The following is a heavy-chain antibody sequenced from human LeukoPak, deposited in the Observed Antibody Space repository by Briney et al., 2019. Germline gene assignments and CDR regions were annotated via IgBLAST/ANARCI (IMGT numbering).Heavy chain of an antibody. CDR3: ARARLPSGPNDY. Sequence: GGSLRLSCAASGFTFSSYAMCWVRHVPGKGLEWVGRTRNKANSYTTEYAASVKGRFTISRDDSKNSLYLQMNRLKTEDTAVYYCARARLPSGPNDYWGQGTLVTVSS. CDR2: TRNKANSYTT. CDR1: GFTFSSYA. V-gene: IGHV3-72*01. J-gene: IGHJ4*02. D-gene: IGHD3-3*01.